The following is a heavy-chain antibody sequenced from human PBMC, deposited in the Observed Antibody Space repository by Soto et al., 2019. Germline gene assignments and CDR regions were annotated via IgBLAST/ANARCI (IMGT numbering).Heavy chain of an antibody. D-gene: IGHD2-2*01. CDR2: INSVGTT. CDR3: ARGGCSSTSCLDV. J-gene: IGHJ6*04. V-gene: IGHV3-74*01. Sequence: GGSLRLSCAASGFTCSPYYVHWVRQVPGQGLVWVSYINSVGTTSYADSVRGRFTVSRDNAKNTLYLEMNSLTGEDTALYYCARGGCSSTSCLDVWGEGTTVTVSS. CDR1: GFTCSPYY.